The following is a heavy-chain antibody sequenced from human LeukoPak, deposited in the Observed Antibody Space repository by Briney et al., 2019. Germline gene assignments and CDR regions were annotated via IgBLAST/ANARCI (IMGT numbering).Heavy chain of an antibody. J-gene: IGHJ6*03. V-gene: IGHV3-48*01. CDR2: ISSNSSTT. Sequence: GGSLRLSCVASGFTFSSYSMNWVRQAPGKGLEWISYISSNSSTTFYADSVKGRFTISRDNAKNSLYDQMNSLRAEDTAIYYCARDGLMDVWGTGTTVTVSS. CDR3: ARDGLMDV. CDR1: GFTFSSYS.